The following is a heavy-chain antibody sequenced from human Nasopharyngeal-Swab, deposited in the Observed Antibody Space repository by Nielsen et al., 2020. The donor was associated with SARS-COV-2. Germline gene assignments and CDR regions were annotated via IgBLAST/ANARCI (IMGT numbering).Heavy chain of an antibody. J-gene: IGHJ4*02. CDR2: ISGSGGST. CDR1: GFTFSSYA. V-gene: IGHV3-23*01. Sequence: GEFLKISCAASGFTFSSYAMSWVRPAPGKGLEWFSAISGSGGSTYHADSEKGRFTISRDHSKNTPYPQMNSLRAEDTAVYYCAKCKIMITFGGARDYFDYWGQGTLVTVSS. CDR3: AKCKIMITFGGARDYFDY. D-gene: IGHD3-16*01.